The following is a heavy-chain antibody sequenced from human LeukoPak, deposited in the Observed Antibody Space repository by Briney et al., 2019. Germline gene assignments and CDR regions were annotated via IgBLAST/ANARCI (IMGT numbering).Heavy chain of an antibody. Sequence: GSSVKVSCKASGGTFSSYAISLVRQAPGQGLEWMGGIIPIFGTANYAQKFQGRVTITADESTSTAYMELSSLRSEDTAVYYCARDSRYFDWLTPGYYYGMDVWDQGTTVTVSS. CDR2: IIPIFGTA. CDR3: ARDSRYFDWLTPGYYYGMDV. J-gene: IGHJ6*02. CDR1: GGTFSSYA. D-gene: IGHD3-9*01. V-gene: IGHV1-69*01.